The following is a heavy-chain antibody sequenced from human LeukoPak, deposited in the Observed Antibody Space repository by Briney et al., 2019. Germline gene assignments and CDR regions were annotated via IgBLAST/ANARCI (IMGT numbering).Heavy chain of an antibody. J-gene: IGHJ6*03. CDR3: ASSTRHRITIFGVTHYYYYMDV. CDR2: IYYSGST. D-gene: IGHD3-3*01. V-gene: IGHV4-39*07. Sequence: SETLSLTCTVSGGSISSSSYYWGWIRQPPGKGLEWIGSIYYSGSTYYNPSLKSRVTISVDMSKNQFSLKLSSVTAADTAVYYCASSTRHRITIFGVTHYYYYMDVWGKGTTVTVSS. CDR1: GGSISSSSYY.